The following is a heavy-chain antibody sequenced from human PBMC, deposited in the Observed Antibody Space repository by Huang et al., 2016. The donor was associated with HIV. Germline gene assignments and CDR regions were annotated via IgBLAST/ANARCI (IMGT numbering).Heavy chain of an antibody. J-gene: IGHJ4*02. D-gene: IGHD3-22*01. Sequence: QVHLVQSGPEVKKPGASVKVSCKASGDTFTSFGISWVRQAPGQGLEWMGSISAHKGDTNDAQNVRVRVTMTTDTSTRTAHMELRSLRSDDSAVYYCVVDDTSGYFSSDYWGQGTLVTVSS. CDR3: VVDDTSGYFSSDY. CDR2: ISAHKGDT. V-gene: IGHV1-18*04. CDR1: GDTFTSFG.